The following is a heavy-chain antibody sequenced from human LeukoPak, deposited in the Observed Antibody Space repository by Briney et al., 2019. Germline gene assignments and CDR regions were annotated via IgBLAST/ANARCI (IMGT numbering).Heavy chain of an antibody. CDR1: GGSISSSSYY. D-gene: IGHD6-6*01. CDR2: IYYSGST. CDR3: ARQEYSSSYCDY. V-gene: IGHV4-39*01. Sequence: PSETLSLTCTVSGGSISSSSYYWGWIRQPPGKGLEWIGSIYYSGSTYYNPSLKSRVTISVDTSKTQFSLKLSSVTAADTAVYYCARQEYSSSYCDYWGQGTLVTVSS. J-gene: IGHJ4*02.